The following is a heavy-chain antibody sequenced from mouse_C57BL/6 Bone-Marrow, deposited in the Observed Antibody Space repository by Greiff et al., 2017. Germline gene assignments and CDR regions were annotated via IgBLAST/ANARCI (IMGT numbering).Heavy chain of an antibody. CDR1: GFTFSSYA. Sequence: DVMLVESGGGLVKPGGSLKLSCAASGFTFSSYAMSWVRQTPEKRLEWVATISDGGSYTYYPDNVKGRFTISRDNAKNNLYLQMSHLKSEDTAMYDCARGLRSFDYWGQGTTLTVSS. V-gene: IGHV5-4*03. D-gene: IGHD1-1*01. CDR3: ARGLRSFDY. CDR2: ISDGGSYT. J-gene: IGHJ2*01.